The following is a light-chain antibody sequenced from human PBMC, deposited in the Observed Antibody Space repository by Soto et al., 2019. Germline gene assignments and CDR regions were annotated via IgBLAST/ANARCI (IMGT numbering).Light chain of an antibody. CDR3: QQYNSYY. CDR2: DAS. V-gene: IGKV1-5*01. Sequence: EIQITQSASTVSASVGDRVTITCRASQNINTWLAWYQQKPGKATKLLIYDASSLESGAPSRFSGSGSGTELTLTISSLQPDDFATYYCQQYNSYYVGEGTKVDIK. CDR1: QNINTW. J-gene: IGKJ1*01.